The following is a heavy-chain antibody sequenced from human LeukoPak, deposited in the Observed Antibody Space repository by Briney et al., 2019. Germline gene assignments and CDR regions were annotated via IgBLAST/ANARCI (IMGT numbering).Heavy chain of an antibody. J-gene: IGHJ4*02. D-gene: IGHD2-15*01. CDR2: ISSSGSTI. Sequence: GGSLRLSCAASGFTFSDYYMSWIRQAPGKGLEWVPYISSSGSTIYYADSVKGRFTISRDNSKNTLYLQMNSLRAEDTAVYYCANGGFYCSGGSCPNDYWGQGTLVTVSS. V-gene: IGHV3-11*01. CDR3: ANGGFYCSGGSCPNDY. CDR1: GFTFSDYY.